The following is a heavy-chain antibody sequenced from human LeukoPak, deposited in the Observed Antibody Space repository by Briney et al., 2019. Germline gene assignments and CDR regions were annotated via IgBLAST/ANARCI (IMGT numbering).Heavy chain of an antibody. D-gene: IGHD3-22*01. V-gene: IGHV1-18*01. Sequence: ASVKVSCKASGYTFTSYGISWVRQAPGQGLEWMGWISAYNGNTNYAQKLQGRVTMTTDTSTSTAYMELRSLRSDDTAVYYCARDRCYDSSGNDAFDIWGQGTMVTVSS. CDR3: ARDRCYDSSGNDAFDI. J-gene: IGHJ3*02. CDR1: GYTFTSYG. CDR2: ISAYNGNT.